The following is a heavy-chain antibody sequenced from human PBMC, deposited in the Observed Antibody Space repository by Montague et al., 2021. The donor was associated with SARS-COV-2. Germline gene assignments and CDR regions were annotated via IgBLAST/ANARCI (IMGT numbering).Heavy chain of an antibody. V-gene: IGHV4-59*01. Sequence: SETLSLTCTVSGGSISRYYWSWIRKPPGKRLEWIGYLYYSGSTNYNPSLKSRVTISVDTSKNQFSLKLSSVTAADTAVYYCARGFDYWGQGTLVTVSS. CDR3: ARGFDY. CDR1: GGSISRYY. J-gene: IGHJ4*02. CDR2: LYYSGST.